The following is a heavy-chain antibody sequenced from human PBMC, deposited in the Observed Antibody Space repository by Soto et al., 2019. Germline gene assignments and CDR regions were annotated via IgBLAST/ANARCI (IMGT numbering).Heavy chain of an antibody. D-gene: IGHD3-3*01. CDR3: ARWGGRFLPSRDYYYYGMDV. J-gene: IGHJ6*02. Sequence: PGESLKISCKGSGYSFTSYWISWVRQMPGKGLEWMGRIDPSDSYTSYSPSFQGHVTISADKSISTAYLQWSSLKASDTAMYYCARWGGRFLPSRDYYYYGMDVWGQGTTVTVSS. CDR2: IDPSDSYT. CDR1: GYSFTSYW. V-gene: IGHV5-10-1*01.